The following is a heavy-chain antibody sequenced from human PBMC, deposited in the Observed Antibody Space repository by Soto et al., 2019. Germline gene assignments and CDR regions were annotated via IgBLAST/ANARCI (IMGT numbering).Heavy chain of an antibody. J-gene: IGHJ5*02. Sequence: EVQLVESGGGFVQPGGSLRLSCEASGFTFSDDWMNWVRLTPREGLEWVPNIKRDGSESYYLDSVQGRFTISRDNAKNSLFLQMPRLRPEDPSSYYCARLMRGLSAPHSRVAIDRWGQGTLVTVS. V-gene: IGHV3-7*05. CDR3: ARLMRGLSAPHSRVAIDR. CDR1: GFTFSDDW. D-gene: IGHD2-21*01. CDR2: IKRDGSES.